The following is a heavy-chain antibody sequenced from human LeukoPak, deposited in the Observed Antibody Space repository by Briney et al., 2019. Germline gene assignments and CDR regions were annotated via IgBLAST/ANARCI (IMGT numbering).Heavy chain of an antibody. CDR1: GFTFNSYT. J-gene: IGHJ4*02. CDR2: ISSGSTYR. CDR3: ARDSERRDGFSLYFFDS. D-gene: IGHD5-24*01. V-gene: IGHV3-21*01. Sequence: GGSLRLSCTASGFTFNSYTMNWVRQAPGKGLEWVSSISSGSTYRYYTDSVKGRFTISRDNAENSLYLQMDSLRAEDTALYYCARDSERRDGFSLYFFDSWGRGPPVTVSS.